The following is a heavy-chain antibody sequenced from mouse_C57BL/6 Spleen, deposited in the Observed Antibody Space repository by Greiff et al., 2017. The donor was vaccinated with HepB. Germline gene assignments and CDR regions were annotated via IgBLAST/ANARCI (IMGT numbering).Heavy chain of an antibody. Sequence: QVQLQQSGPGLVQPSQSLSITCTVSGFSFTSYGVHWVRQSPGKGLEWLGVIWRGGSTDYNAAFMSRLSITKDNSKSQVFFKMNSLQADDTAIYYCAKEYDYDAYYYAMDYWGQGTSVTVSS. CDR3: AKEYDYDAYYYAMDY. V-gene: IGHV2-5*01. CDR1: GFSFTSYG. CDR2: IWRGGST. J-gene: IGHJ4*01. D-gene: IGHD2-4*01.